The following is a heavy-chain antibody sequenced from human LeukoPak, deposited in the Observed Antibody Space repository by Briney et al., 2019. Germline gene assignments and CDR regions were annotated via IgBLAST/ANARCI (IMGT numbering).Heavy chain of an antibody. CDR2: ISYDGSNK. D-gene: IGHD6-13*01. Sequence: GGSLRLSCAASGFTFSSYGMHWVRQAPGKGLEWVTVISYDGSNKYYADSVKGRFTISSDNSKNTLYLQMNSLRAEDTAVYYCAKLVGIAAAGDDYWGQGTLVTVSS. CDR3: AKLVGIAAAGDDY. V-gene: IGHV3-30*18. CDR1: GFTFSSYG. J-gene: IGHJ4*02.